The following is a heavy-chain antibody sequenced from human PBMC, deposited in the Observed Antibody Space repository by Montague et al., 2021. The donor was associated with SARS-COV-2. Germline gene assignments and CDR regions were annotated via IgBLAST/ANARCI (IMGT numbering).Heavy chain of an antibody. Sequence: TLSLTCTVSGASISTGPFYWSWIRQYPGKGLEWIGYIYYSGSTYYNPPLKSRITMSVDPSKNQFSLTLSSVPASDTAIYYCVTRHPYGTGPFDYWGQGTLVTVSS. J-gene: IGHJ4*02. V-gene: IGHV4-31*03. CDR2: IYYSGST. D-gene: IGHD3-10*01. CDR1: GASISTGPFY. CDR3: VTRHPYGTGPFDY.